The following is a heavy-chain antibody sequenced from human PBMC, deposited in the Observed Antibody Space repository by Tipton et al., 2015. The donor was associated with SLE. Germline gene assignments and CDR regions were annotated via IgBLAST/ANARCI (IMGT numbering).Heavy chain of an antibody. CDR2: ITDSGDGA. D-gene: IGHD6-13*01. Sequence: SLRLSCAASGFTFNTHGMSWLRQAPGKGLEWVSAITDSGDGANYADSVKGRFTMSRDNSKNTMYLQMNSLRAEDTAVYYCAKDGGQQLVTWGQGTLVTVSS. CDR3: AKDGGQQLVT. CDR1: GFTFNTHG. J-gene: IGHJ5*02. V-gene: IGHV3-23*01.